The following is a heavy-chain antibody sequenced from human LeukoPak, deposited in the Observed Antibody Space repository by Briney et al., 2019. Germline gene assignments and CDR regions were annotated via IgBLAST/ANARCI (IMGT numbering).Heavy chain of an antibody. Sequence: SGGSLRLSCAASGFTVSSNYMSWVRQAPGRGLEWVSVIYSGGSTYYADSVRGRFTISRDNSKNTLYLQMNSLRAEDTAFYYCARDVDYDDEGGFDYWGQGTLVTVSS. CDR1: GFTVSSNY. V-gene: IGHV3-53*05. CDR3: ARDVDYDDEGGFDY. CDR2: IYSGGST. J-gene: IGHJ4*02. D-gene: IGHD4-17*01.